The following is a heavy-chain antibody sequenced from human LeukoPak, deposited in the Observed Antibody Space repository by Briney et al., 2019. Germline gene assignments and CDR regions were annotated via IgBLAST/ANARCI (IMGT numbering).Heavy chain of an antibody. D-gene: IGHD2-15*01. CDR1: GGTFSSYA. CDR2: IIPILGIA. Sequence: ASVKVSCKASGGTFSSYAISWVRQAPGQGLEWMGRIIPILGIANYAQKFQGRVTITTDKSTSTAYMELSSLRSEDTAVYYCARDGYCSGGSCCFLAPFDYWGQGTLVTVSS. J-gene: IGHJ4*02. CDR3: ARDGYCSGGSCCFLAPFDY. V-gene: IGHV1-69*04.